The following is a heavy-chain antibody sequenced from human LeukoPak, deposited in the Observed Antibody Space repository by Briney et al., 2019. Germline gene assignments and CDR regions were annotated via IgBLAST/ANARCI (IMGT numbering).Heavy chain of an antibody. CDR3: ARDRNGGNPFDY. D-gene: IGHD4-23*01. J-gene: IGHJ4*02. CDR2: IYYSGST. Sequence: SETLSLTCTVSGGSISSYYWSWIRQPPGKGLEWIGYIYYSGSTNYNPSLKSRVTISVDTSKNQFSLKLSSVTAADTAVYYCARDRNGGNPFDYWGQGTRVTVSS. CDR1: GGSISSYY. V-gene: IGHV4-59*01.